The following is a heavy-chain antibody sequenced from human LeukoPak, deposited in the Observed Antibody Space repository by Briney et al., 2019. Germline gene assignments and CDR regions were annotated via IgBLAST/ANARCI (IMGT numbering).Heavy chain of an antibody. J-gene: IGHJ4*02. D-gene: IGHD2-15*01. CDR1: GYTFTSYY. V-gene: IGHV1-46*01. Sequence: ASVKVSCKASGYTFTSYYMHWVRQAPGPGLEWMGIISPNTGSTTYAQKFQGRVTMTRDMSTDTVYMELSSLRSEDTAVYYCARVGVHCSGGSCLDFWGPGTLVTVSS. CDR2: ISPNTGST. CDR3: ARVGVHCSGGSCLDF.